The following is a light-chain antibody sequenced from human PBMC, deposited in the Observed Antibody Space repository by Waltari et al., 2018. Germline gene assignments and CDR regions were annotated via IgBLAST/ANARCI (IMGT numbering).Light chain of an antibody. CDR3: QQLIHYLWT. CDR2: SAS. V-gene: IGKV1-9*01. CDR1: QGISSY. Sequence: DIQLTQSPSFLSASVGDRVTITCRASQGISSYLACYQQKPGKAPEILIYSASTLQSGVPSRFSASGSGTEFTLTISSLQPEDFATYHCQQLIHYLWTFGQGTKVEI. J-gene: IGKJ1*01.